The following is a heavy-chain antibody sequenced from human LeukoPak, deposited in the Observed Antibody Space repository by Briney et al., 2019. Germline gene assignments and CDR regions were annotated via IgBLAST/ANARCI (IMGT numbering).Heavy chain of an antibody. V-gene: IGHV3-23*01. D-gene: IGHD3-3*01. CDR2: ISGDAADI. J-gene: IGHJ3*02. Sequence: PGGSLRLSCAASGFTFRNYGMSWVRQAPGKGLEWVSAISGDAADIFCADSAKGRFTISRDNSKNTLYLQLNSVRAEDTAIYYCAYHGGGTIRIAAFDIWGQGTMVTVSS. CDR3: AYHGGGTIRIAAFDI. CDR1: GFTFRNYG.